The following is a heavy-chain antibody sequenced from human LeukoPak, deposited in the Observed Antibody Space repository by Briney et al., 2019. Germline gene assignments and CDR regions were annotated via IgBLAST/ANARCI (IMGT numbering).Heavy chain of an antibody. V-gene: IGHV4-59*01. CDR1: GGSISSYY. D-gene: IGHD6-13*01. Sequence: PSETLSLTCTVSGGSISSYYWSWIRQPPGKGLEWIGYIYYSGSTNYNPSLKSRVTLSVATSKNQFSLKLSSVTAADTAVYYCAGGEVIAAAAAAFDYWGQGTLVTVSS. CDR2: IYYSGST. CDR3: AGGEVIAAAAAAFDY. J-gene: IGHJ4*02.